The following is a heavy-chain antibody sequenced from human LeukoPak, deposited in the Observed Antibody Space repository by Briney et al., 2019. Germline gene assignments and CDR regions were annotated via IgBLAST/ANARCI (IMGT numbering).Heavy chain of an antibody. J-gene: IGHJ4*02. CDR2: MYHSGST. V-gene: IGHV4-38-2*02. D-gene: IGHD3-10*01. CDR1: GYSISSGYY. CDR3: AANMVRGVIITENYFDY. Sequence: PSETLSLTCTVSGYSISSGYYWGWIRQPPGKGLEWIGSMYHSGSTYYNPSLKSRVTISEDTSKNQFSLKLRSVTAADTAVYYCAANMVRGVIITENYFDYWGQGTLVTVSS.